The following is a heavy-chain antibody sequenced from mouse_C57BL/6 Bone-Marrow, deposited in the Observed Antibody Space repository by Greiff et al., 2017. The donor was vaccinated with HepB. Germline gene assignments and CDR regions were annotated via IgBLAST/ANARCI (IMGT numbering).Heavy chain of an antibody. V-gene: IGHV1-50*01. CDR1: GYTFTSYW. CDR2: IDPSDSYI. D-gene: IGHD3-3*01. Sequence: QVQLQQPGAEFVKPGASVKLSCKASGYTFTSYWMQWVKQRPGQGLEWIGEIDPSDSYINYNQKFKGKATLTVDTSSSTAYMQLSSLTSEDSAVYYWARRASPIPWFAYWGQGTLVTVSA. J-gene: IGHJ3*01. CDR3: ARRASPIPWFAY.